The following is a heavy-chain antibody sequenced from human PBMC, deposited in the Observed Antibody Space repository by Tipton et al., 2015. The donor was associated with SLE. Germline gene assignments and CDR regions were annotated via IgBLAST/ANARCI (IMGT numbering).Heavy chain of an antibody. J-gene: IGHJ2*01. CDR3: ARDKDGSGILGTWYFDL. V-gene: IGHV4-59*11. Sequence: TLSLTCTVSGGSISSHYWSLIRQSPGEGLEWIGYIYNSGSTSYNPSLKRRVTMLVDTSKDQFSLTLTSVTAADTAVYYCARDKDGSGILGTWYFDLWGRGTLVTVSS. CDR1: GGSISSHY. D-gene: IGHD5-24*01. CDR2: IYNSGST.